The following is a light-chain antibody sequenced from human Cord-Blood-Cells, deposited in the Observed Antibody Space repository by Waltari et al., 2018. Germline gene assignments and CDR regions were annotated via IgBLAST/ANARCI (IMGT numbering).Light chain of an antibody. CDR2: KAS. Sequence: DFQMTQYPSTLSASVGDSVTLTCLASQSISGWLAWDQQKPGKAPKLLIYKASSLESGVPSRFSGSGSGTEFTLTISSLQPDYFATDYCQQYNSYSRTFGQGTKVEIK. CDR3: QQYNSYSRT. J-gene: IGKJ1*01. CDR1: QSISGW. V-gene: IGKV1-5*03.